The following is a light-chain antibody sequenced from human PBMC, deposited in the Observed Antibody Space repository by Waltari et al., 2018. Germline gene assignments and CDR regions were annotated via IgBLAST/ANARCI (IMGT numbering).Light chain of an antibody. CDR3: HQYYNTPFT. J-gene: IGKJ3*01. CDR2: LGS. CDR1: QSLLHSNGKNN. Sequence: DIVMTQSPLSLPVTPGEPASISCRSSQSLLHSNGKNNLNCYLQKPGQSPQVLIYLGSNRASGVPDRFSGSGSGTDFTLKISRVEAEDVAVYYCHQYYNTPFTFGPGTKVDIK. V-gene: IGKV2-28*01.